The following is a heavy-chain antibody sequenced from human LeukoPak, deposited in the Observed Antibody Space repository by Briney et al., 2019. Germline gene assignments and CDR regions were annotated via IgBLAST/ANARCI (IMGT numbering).Heavy chain of an antibody. J-gene: IGHJ4*02. CDR3: ARGSTAAGTPYFDY. V-gene: IGHV4-39*01. CDR1: SGSISSSSYY. D-gene: IGHD6-13*01. Sequence: SETMSLTCTVSSGSISSSSYYWGWIRQPPGKGLEWIGSIYYSGGTYYKPSLKSRVTISVDTSKNQFSLKLSSVTAADTAVYYCARGSTAAGTPYFDYWGQGTLVTVSS. CDR2: IYYSGGT.